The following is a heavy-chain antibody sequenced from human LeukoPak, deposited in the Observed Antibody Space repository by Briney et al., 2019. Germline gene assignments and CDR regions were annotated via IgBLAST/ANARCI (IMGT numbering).Heavy chain of an antibody. V-gene: IGHV3-23*01. Sequence: GGSLRLSCAASGFTFSSYAMSWVRQAPGKGLEWVSAISGSGGSTYYADSVKGQFTISRDNSKNTLYLQMNSLRAEDTAVNYCAKDLYFGVTTDAGYFDYWGQGTLVTVSS. J-gene: IGHJ4*02. CDR1: GFTFSSYA. CDR2: ISGSGGST. CDR3: AKDLYFGVTTDAGYFDY. D-gene: IGHD4-17*01.